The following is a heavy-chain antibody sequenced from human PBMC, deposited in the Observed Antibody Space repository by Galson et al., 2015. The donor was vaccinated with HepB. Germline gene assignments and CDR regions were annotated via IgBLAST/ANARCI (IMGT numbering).Heavy chain of an antibody. Sequence: SLRLSCAASGFTFSSYSMNWVRQAPGKGLEWVSSISSSSSYIYYADSVKGRFTISRDNAKNSLYLQMNSLRAEDTAVYYCARVQVRGASVPDYWGQGTLVTVSS. CDR2: ISSSSSYI. CDR3: ARVQVRGASVPDY. D-gene: IGHD3-10*01. J-gene: IGHJ4*02. V-gene: IGHV3-21*01. CDR1: GFTFSSYS.